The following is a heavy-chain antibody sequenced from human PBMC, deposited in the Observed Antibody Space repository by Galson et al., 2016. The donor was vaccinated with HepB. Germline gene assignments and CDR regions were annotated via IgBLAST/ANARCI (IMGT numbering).Heavy chain of an antibody. V-gene: IGHV3-33*01. CDR3: ARDPIAGAPDYFDY. J-gene: IGHJ4*02. Sequence: LRLSCAASGFTFSSCGMHWVRQAPGKGLEWLALIWYDGSNDYYADSVKGRFTISRDNSKNTLYLQLNSLRAEDTAVYYCARDPIAGAPDYFDYWGQGTLVTVSS. CDR2: IWYDGSND. D-gene: IGHD1-26*01. CDR1: GFTFSSCG.